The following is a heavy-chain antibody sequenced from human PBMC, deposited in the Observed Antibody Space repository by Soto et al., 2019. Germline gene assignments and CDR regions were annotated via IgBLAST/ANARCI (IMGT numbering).Heavy chain of an antibody. D-gene: IGHD3-22*01. CDR1: GGSVSSGSYY. Sequence: QVQLQESGPGLVKPSETLSLTCTVSGGSVSSGSYYWSWIRQPPGKGLEWIGYIYYSGSTNYNPSLKSRVTISVDTSKNQFSLKLSSVTAADTAVYYCARVRAGYYDSSGYYYYGMDVWGQGTTVTVSS. CDR3: ARVRAGYYDSSGYYYYGMDV. V-gene: IGHV4-61*01. J-gene: IGHJ6*02. CDR2: IYYSGST.